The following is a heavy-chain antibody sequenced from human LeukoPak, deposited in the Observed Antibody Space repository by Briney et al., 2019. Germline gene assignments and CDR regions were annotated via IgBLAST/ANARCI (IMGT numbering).Heavy chain of an antibody. V-gene: IGHV3-33*06. Sequence: GGSLRLSCAASGFTFSSYGMHWVRQAPGKGLEWVAVIWYDGSNKHYADSVKGRFTISRDNSKNTLYLQMNSLRAEDTAVYYCAKTRSSSWRDYFDYWGQGTLVTVSS. D-gene: IGHD6-13*01. CDR3: AKTRSSSWRDYFDY. CDR2: IWYDGSNK. J-gene: IGHJ4*02. CDR1: GFTFSSYG.